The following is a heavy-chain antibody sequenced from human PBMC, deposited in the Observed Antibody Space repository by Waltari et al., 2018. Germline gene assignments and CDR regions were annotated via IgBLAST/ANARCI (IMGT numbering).Heavy chain of an antibody. Sequence: QVQLQQSGPGLVKPSQTLSLTCAISGDSVSSKTAAWNWIRQSPSRGLEWVGRTYYRSRWYNNYAVSVKSRITINQDTSKNQFSLQLSSVTPEDTAVYYCARDPPDGYTYFDYWGQGTLVTVSS. D-gene: IGHD3-16*01. CDR3: ARDPPDGYTYFDY. CDR1: GDSVSSKTAA. J-gene: IGHJ4*02. CDR2: TYYRSRWYN. V-gene: IGHV6-1*01.